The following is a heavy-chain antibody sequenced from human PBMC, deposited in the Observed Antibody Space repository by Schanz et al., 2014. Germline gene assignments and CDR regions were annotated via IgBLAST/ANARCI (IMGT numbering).Heavy chain of an antibody. D-gene: IGHD3-22*01. V-gene: IGHV3-72*01. Sequence: EVQLLESGGGLVQPGGSLRLSCAASGFTFSSYAMSWVRQAPGKGLEWVGRVRNKNNRYTTEYAASVKGRFTISRDSPKNTLYLQMNSLSADDTAVFYCAKDPSHGDYDYYFDYWGQGTLVTVSS. CDR2: VRNKNNRYTT. CDR3: AKDPSHGDYDYYFDY. J-gene: IGHJ4*02. CDR1: GFTFSSYA.